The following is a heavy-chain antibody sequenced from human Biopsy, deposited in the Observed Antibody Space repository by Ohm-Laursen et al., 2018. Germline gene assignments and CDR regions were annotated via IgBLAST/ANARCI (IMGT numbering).Heavy chain of an antibody. Sequence: GTLSLACTVSGDSISSYYWSWIRQPPGKGLQWIGYVYYTGSTDYNPSLQSRVTISVDTSKNHFSLRLRSVTPADTAVYFCARGSSYGYDFDYWGQGTLVAVSS. CDR2: VYYTGST. CDR1: GDSISSYY. CDR3: ARGSSYGYDFDY. J-gene: IGHJ4*02. D-gene: IGHD5-18*01. V-gene: IGHV4-59*01.